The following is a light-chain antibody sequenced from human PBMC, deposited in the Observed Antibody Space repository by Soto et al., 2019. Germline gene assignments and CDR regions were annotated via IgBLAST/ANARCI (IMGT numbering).Light chain of an antibody. CDR1: QSVSGSY. Sequence: EIVLTQSPGTLSLSPGERATLSCRASQSVSGSYLAWYQQRPRQAPRLLIYGASSRATGIPDRFSGSGSGTEFTLTITRLEPEDFAVYYCQQYGSSRWTFGRGTKVEIK. CDR3: QQYGSSRWT. CDR2: GAS. V-gene: IGKV3-20*01. J-gene: IGKJ1*01.